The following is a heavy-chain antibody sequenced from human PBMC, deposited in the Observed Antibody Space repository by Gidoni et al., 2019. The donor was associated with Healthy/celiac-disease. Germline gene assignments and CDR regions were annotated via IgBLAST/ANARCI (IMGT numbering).Heavy chain of an antibody. Sequence: QVQLVQSGAEVKKPGSSVKFSCKASGCTFSSYDISWVLQAPGQGLEWMGGIIPICGTANYAQKFQGRVTITADESTSTAYMELSSLRSEDTAVYYCARGLGAGIPYFDYWGQGTLVTVSS. D-gene: IGHD3-16*01. CDR3: ARGLGAGIPYFDY. J-gene: IGHJ4*02. CDR1: GCTFSSYD. V-gene: IGHV1-69*01. CDR2: IIPICGTA.